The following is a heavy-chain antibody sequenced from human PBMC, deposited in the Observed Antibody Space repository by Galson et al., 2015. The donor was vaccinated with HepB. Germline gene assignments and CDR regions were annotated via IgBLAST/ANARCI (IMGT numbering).Heavy chain of an antibody. CDR1: GFTFSSYA. D-gene: IGHD3-3*01. J-gene: IGHJ5*02. CDR2: ISGSGGST. CDR3: AKDIDDFWSGYSNWFDP. V-gene: IGHV3-23*01. Sequence: SLRLSCAASGFTFSSYAMSWVRQAPGKGLEWVSAISGSGGSTYYADSVKGRFTISRDNSKNTLYLQMNSLRAEDTAVYYCAKDIDDFWSGYSNWFDPWGQGTLVTVSS.